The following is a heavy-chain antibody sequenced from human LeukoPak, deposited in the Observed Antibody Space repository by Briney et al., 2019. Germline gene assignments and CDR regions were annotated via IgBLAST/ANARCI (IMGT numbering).Heavy chain of an antibody. CDR1: GFTFSSYA. J-gene: IGHJ4*02. CDR3: ARANYDSSGYYCDY. CDR2: ISYDGSNK. Sequence: PGGSLRLSCAASGFTFSSYAMHWVRQAPGKGLEWVAVISYDGSNKYYADSVKGRFTISRDNSKNTLYLQMNSLRAEDTAVYYCARANYDSSGYYCDYWGQGTLVTVSS. D-gene: IGHD3-22*01. V-gene: IGHV3-30*04.